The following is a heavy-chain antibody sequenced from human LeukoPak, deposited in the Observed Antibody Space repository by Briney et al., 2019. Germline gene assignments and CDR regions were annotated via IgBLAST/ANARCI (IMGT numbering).Heavy chain of an antibody. V-gene: IGHV3-7*03. D-gene: IGHD3-9*01. CDR3: ARAPYYDFLTPSYYYYAMDV. Sequence: GGSLRFSCAASGFTFSNYWMTWVRQAPGKGLEWVANIKEDGGEKYYVDSVKGRFTISRDNAKNSLYLHMNSLRAEDTAVYYCARAPYYDFLTPSYYYYAMDVWGKGTTVTVSS. CDR1: GFTFSNYW. CDR2: IKEDGGEK. J-gene: IGHJ6*04.